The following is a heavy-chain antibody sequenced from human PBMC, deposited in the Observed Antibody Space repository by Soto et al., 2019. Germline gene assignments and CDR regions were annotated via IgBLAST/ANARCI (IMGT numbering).Heavy chain of an antibody. V-gene: IGHV3-30*18. J-gene: IGHJ6*02. D-gene: IGHD5-18*01. CDR2: ISYDGSNK. CDR1: GFTFSSYG. Sequence: QVQLVESGGGVVQPGRSLRLSCAASGFTFSSYGMHWVRQAPGKGLEWVAVISYDGSNKYYADSVKGRFTISRDNXXNTLYLQMNSLRAEDTAVYYCAKPKYSYGCLCMDVWGQGTTVTVSS. CDR3: AKPKYSYGCLCMDV.